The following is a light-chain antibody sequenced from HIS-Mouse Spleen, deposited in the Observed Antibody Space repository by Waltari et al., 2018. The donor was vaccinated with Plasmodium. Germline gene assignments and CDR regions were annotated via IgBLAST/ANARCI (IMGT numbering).Light chain of an antibody. CDR2: EDS. CDR3: YSTDSSGNHRV. Sequence: SYELTHTPSVSVSPGHTARIPSSGDAFATKYAYWYQQKSGQAPVLVIYEDSKRPSGIPERFSGSSSGTMATLTISGAQVEDEADYYCYSTDSSGNHRVFGGGTKLTVL. CDR1: AFATKY. J-gene: IGLJ3*02. V-gene: IGLV3-10*01.